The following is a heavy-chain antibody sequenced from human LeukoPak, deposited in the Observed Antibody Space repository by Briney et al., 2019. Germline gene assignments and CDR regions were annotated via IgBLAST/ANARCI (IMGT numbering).Heavy chain of an antibody. CDR2: FDPEDGET. Sequence: ASVKVSCKASGYTFTSYYMHWVRQAPGKGLEWMGGFDPEDGETIYAQKFQGRVTMTEDTSTDTAYMELSSLRSEDTAVYYCAAGSLGYCSGGGCYSGGEFDPWGQGTLVTVSS. CDR3: AAGSLGYCSGGGCYSGGEFDP. J-gene: IGHJ5*02. V-gene: IGHV1-24*01. D-gene: IGHD2-15*01. CDR1: GYTFTSYY.